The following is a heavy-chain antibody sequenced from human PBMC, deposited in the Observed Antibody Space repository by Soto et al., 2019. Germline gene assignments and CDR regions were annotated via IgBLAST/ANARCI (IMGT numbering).Heavy chain of an antibody. CDR3: ARDPLSFGELLLDY. CDR1: GFTFSSYS. V-gene: IGHV3-48*01. Sequence: EVQLVESGGGLVQPGGSLRLSCAASGFTFSSYSMNWVRQAPGKGLEWVSYISSSSSTIYYADSVKGRFTISRDNAKNSVYLRMNSLRAEATAVYYCARDPLSFGELLLDYWGQGTLVTVSS. CDR2: ISSSSSTI. J-gene: IGHJ4*02. D-gene: IGHD3-10*01.